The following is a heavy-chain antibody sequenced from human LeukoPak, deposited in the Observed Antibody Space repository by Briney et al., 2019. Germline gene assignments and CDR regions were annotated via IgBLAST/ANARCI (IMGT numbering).Heavy chain of an antibody. CDR2: INHSGST. V-gene: IGHV4-34*01. CDR3: AAGYSSGWTPLDY. Sequence: SETLSLTCTVSGGSISSYYWSWIRQPPGKGLEWIGEINHSGSTNYNPSLKSRVTISVDTSKNQFSLKLSSVTAADTAVYYCAAGYSSGWTPLDYWGQGTLVTVSS. CDR1: GGSISSYY. J-gene: IGHJ4*02. D-gene: IGHD6-19*01.